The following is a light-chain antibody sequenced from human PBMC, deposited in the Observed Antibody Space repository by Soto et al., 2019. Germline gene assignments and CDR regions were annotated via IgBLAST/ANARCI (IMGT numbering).Light chain of an antibody. J-gene: IGKJ1*01. V-gene: IGKV1-39*01. CDR1: QSISTY. CDR2: DAS. CDR3: QQYNNWPQT. Sequence: DIQMTQSPSSLSASVGNRVTITCRASQSISTYLNWYQKKPGKAPNLLIYDASRLQSGVPSRCSGSGSGTDFALTISSLQSEDFAVYYCQQYNNWPQTFGQGTKVDIK.